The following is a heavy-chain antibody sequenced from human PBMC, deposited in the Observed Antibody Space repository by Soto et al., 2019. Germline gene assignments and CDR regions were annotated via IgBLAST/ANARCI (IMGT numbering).Heavy chain of an antibody. CDR3: ARDPSRGYYYDSSGYYDI. CDR1: GGSVSSGSYY. J-gene: IGHJ3*02. Sequence: SETLSLTCTVSGGSVSSGSYYWSWIRQPPGKGLEWIGYIYYSGSTNYNSSLKSRVTISVDTSKNQFSLKLSSVTAADTAVYYCARDPSRGYYYDSSGYYDIWGQGTMVTVSS. D-gene: IGHD3-22*01. CDR2: IYYSGST. V-gene: IGHV4-61*01.